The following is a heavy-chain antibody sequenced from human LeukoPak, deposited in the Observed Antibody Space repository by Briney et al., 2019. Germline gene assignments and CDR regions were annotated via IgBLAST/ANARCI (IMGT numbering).Heavy chain of an antibody. Sequence: ASVKVSCKASGYTFTSYYTHWVRQAPGQGLEWMGIINPSGGSTSYAQKFQGRVTMTRDTSTSTVYMELSSLRSEDPAVYYCARGRTYDFWSGSTNYYYYYMDVWGKGTTVTVSS. J-gene: IGHJ6*03. CDR1: GYTFTSYY. CDR2: INPSGGST. V-gene: IGHV1-46*01. D-gene: IGHD3-3*01. CDR3: ARGRTYDFWSGSTNYYYYYMDV.